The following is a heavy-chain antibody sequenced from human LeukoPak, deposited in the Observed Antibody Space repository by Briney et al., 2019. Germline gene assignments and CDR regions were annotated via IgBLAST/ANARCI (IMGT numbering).Heavy chain of an antibody. CDR3: AREYSGGSYGY. V-gene: IGHV1-46*01. Sequence: ASVKVSCKASGDTFTSYYMHWVRQAPGQGLEWMGIINPSGGSTSYAQKYQGRVTITRNTSISTAYMELSSLRSEDTAVYYCAREYSGGSYGYWGQGTLVTVSS. J-gene: IGHJ4*02. CDR1: GDTFTSYY. CDR2: INPSGGST. D-gene: IGHD2-15*01.